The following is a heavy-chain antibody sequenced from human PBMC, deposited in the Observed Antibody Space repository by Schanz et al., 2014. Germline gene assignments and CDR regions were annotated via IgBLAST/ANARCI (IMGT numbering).Heavy chain of an antibody. CDR1: GYTFNSYA. V-gene: IGHV1-69*09. CDR2: IIPILGIA. CDR3: ARADCTNGVCSQNYFGMDV. D-gene: IGHD2-8*01. Sequence: QVQLVQSGSELKKPGASVKVSCKTSGYTFNSYALHWVRQAPGQGLAWMGRIIPILGIANYAQNFQGRVTITADKSTSTAYMELSSLRSEDTAVYYCARADCTNGVCSQNYFGMDVWGQGTTVTVSS. J-gene: IGHJ6*02.